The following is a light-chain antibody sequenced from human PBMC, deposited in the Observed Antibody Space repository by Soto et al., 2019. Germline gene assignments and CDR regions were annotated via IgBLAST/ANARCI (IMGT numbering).Light chain of an antibody. CDR1: SNDVGGYNF. V-gene: IGLV2-11*01. Sequence: QPALTQPRSVSGSPGQSVTISCTGTSNDVGGYNFVSWYQQYPGKAPKLIIYDVTKRPSGVPDRFSGSKSVSTASLTISGLQAEDEADYYCCSYVGSYTYVFGTGTKLTVL. CDR3: CSYVGSYTYV. CDR2: DVT. J-gene: IGLJ1*01.